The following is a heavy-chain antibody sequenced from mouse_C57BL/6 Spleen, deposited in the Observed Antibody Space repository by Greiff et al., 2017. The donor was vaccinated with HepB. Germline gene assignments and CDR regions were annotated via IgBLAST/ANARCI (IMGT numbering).Heavy chain of an antibody. J-gene: IGHJ2*01. CDR3: TRDYGYEGYYFDY. Sequence: EVQLQQSGTVLARPGASVKMSCKTSGYTFTSYWMHWVKQRPGQGLEWIGAIYPGNSDTSYNQKFKGKSKLTAVTSASTAYMELCSLTNEDDAVYYCTRDYGYEGYYFDYWGQGTTLTVSS. D-gene: IGHD2-2*01. V-gene: IGHV1-5*01. CDR1: GYTFTSYW. CDR2: IYPGNSDT.